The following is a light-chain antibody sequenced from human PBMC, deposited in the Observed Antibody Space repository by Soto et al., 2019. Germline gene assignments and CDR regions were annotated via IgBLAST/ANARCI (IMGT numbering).Light chain of an antibody. V-gene: IGKV3-20*01. J-gene: IGKJ1*01. CDR1: QSVSTNY. CDR2: GAS. Sequence: EIVLTQSPGTLSLSSGERATLSCRASQSVSTNYLAWYQRKPGQAPRLLIYGASSRATGIPDRFSGSGSGTDFTLTITRLEPEDFAVYYCQQYGSSPPTFGQWTKVEIK. CDR3: QQYGSSPPT.